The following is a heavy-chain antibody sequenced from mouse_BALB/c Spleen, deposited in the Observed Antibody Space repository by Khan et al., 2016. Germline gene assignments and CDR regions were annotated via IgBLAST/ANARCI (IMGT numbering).Heavy chain of an antibody. Sequence: QVQLQQPGAELVRPGASVKLSCKTSGYTFISYWMNWVKQRPGQGLEWIGMIDPSDSETHYNQIFKDKATLTVDNSSSTAYMQLSSLTSEGSAVYYCARDGNYVMDYWGQGTSVTVSS. V-gene: IGHV1-61*01. D-gene: IGHD2-1*01. CDR1: GYTFISYW. CDR2: IDPSDSET. CDR3: ARDGNYVMDY. J-gene: IGHJ4*01.